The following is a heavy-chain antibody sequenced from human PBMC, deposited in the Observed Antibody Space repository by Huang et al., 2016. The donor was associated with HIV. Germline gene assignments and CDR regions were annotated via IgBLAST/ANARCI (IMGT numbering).Heavy chain of an antibody. Sequence: EVQLVESGGGLVQPGGSLRLSCAASGFTFSSYWMHWVRQAPGKGLVWVSRINSAGSRTNYADSVKGRFTISRDNAKNTLYLQMNSLRVEDTAVYYCARDTDVRGGLDYWGQGTLVTVSS. J-gene: IGHJ4*02. V-gene: IGHV3-74*01. CDR3: ARDTDVRGGLDY. CDR2: INSAGSRT. CDR1: GFTFSSYW. D-gene: IGHD4-17*01.